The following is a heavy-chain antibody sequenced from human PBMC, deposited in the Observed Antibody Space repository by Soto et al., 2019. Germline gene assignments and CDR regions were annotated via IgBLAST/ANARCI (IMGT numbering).Heavy chain of an antibody. D-gene: IGHD1-1*01. V-gene: IGHV3-53*01. Sequence: DVQLEESGGGLIQPGGSLRLSCAASGFSFSGKNYLTWVRQAPGKGLEWASALYSSDGTYYADSVKGRFSVSRDNSKNTFYLPLHSLRPEDTAIYFCATWLQREHAFDIWGLGTMVTVSS. CDR1: GFSFSGKNY. CDR3: ATWLQREHAFDI. J-gene: IGHJ3*02. CDR2: LYSSDGT.